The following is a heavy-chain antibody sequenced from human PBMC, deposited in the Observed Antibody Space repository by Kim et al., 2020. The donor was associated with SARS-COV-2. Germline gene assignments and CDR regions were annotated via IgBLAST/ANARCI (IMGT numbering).Heavy chain of an antibody. D-gene: IGHD5-18*01. CDR3: ARGGGYSYGHPYYFDY. Sequence: SVKGRFTIYRDNSKNTLYLQMNSLRAEDTAVYYCARGGGYSYGHPYYFDYWGQGTLVTVSS. J-gene: IGHJ4*02. V-gene: IGHV3-53*01.